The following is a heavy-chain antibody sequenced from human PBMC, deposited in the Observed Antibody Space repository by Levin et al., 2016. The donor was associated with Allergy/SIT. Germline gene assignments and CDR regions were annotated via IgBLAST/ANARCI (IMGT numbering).Heavy chain of an antibody. D-gene: IGHD2-15*01. V-gene: IGHV1-2*04. CDR1: GYTFTGYY. CDR2: INPNSGGT. J-gene: IGHJ6*02. CDR3: ARDSRPYCSGGSCKPGGGMDV. Sequence: ASVKVSCKASGYTFTGYYMHWVRQAPGQGLEWMGWINPNSGGTNYAQKFQGWVTMTRDTSISTAYMELSRLRSDDTAVYYCARDSRPYCSGGSCKPGGGMDVWGQGTTVTVSS.